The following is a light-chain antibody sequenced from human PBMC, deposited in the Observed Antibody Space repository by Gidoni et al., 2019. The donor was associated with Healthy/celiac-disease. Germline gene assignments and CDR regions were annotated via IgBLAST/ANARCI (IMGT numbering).Light chain of an antibody. CDR1: SSDVGGYNY. CDR2: DVS. V-gene: IGLV2-14*01. CDR3: SSYTSSSTRV. Sequence: QSALTQPASVSGSPGQSITISCTGTSSDVGGYNYVSWYQQHPGKAPKLMIYDVSKRPSGFSIRFSGAKSGNTASLTISGLQAEDEADYYCSSYTSSSTRVFGTGTKVTVL. J-gene: IGLJ1*01.